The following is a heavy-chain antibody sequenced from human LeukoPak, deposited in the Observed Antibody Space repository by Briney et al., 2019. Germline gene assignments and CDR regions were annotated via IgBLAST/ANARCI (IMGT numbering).Heavy chain of an antibody. J-gene: IGHJ5*02. CDR3: ARGDQLHPGWFDP. D-gene: IGHD2-2*01. Sequence: GGSLRLSCAASGFTFSSYWMHWVRQAPGKGLEWVAVISYDGSNKYYADSVKGRFTISRDNSKNTLYLQMNSLRAEDTAVYYCARGDQLHPGWFDPWGQGTLVTVSS. CDR2: ISYDGSNK. CDR1: GFTFSSYW. V-gene: IGHV3-30*03.